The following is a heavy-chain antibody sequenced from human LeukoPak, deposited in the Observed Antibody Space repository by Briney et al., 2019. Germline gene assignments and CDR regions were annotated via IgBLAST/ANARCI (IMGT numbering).Heavy chain of an antibody. Sequence: PSETLSLTCTVSGGSISSYYWSWIRQPPGKGLEWIGYMYYSGSTYYNPSLKSRVTISVDTSKNQFSLKLGSVTAADTAVYYCARGLLLSRAIDYWGQGTLVTVSS. D-gene: IGHD3-10*01. CDR2: MYYSGST. CDR1: GGSISSYY. CDR3: ARGLLLSRAIDY. J-gene: IGHJ4*02. V-gene: IGHV4-59*12.